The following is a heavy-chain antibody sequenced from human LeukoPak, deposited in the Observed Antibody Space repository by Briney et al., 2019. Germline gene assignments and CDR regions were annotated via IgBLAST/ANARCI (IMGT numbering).Heavy chain of an antibody. CDR2: IIPILGIA. Sequence: SVKVSCKASGGTFSSYAISWVRQAPGQGLEWMGRIIPILGIANYAQKFQGRVTITSDKSTSTAYMELCSLRSEDTAVYYCARDLTRDCSGGSCYSVPLDYWGQGTLVTVSS. D-gene: IGHD2-15*01. CDR1: GGTFSSYA. J-gene: IGHJ4*02. CDR3: ARDLTRDCSGGSCYSVPLDY. V-gene: IGHV1-69*04.